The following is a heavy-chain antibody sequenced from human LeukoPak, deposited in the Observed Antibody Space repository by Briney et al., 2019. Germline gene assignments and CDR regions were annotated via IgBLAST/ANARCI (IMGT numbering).Heavy chain of an antibody. Sequence: PGGSLRLSCAGSGFTFNNYWIHWVRQAPGKGLVWVSRISPDGTNTIYADSVKGRFTISRDNAKNTLSLEMNSLRAEDTAAYYCARQSNGGRRAFDIWGHGTMVTVSS. CDR2: ISPDGTNT. V-gene: IGHV3-74*01. CDR1: GFTFNNYW. CDR3: ARQSNGGRRAFDI. D-gene: IGHD2-8*01. J-gene: IGHJ3*02.